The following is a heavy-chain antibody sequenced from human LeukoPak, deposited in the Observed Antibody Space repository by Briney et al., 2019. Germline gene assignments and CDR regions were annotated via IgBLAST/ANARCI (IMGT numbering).Heavy chain of an antibody. V-gene: IGHV3-64*01. J-gene: IGHJ4*02. CDR2: ITGNGDGT. D-gene: IGHD6-19*01. CDR3: ARVTAVAGTSVGVDA. CDR1: EFTFSNFN. Sequence: PGGSLRLSCAASEFTFSNFNMHWVRQAPGKGLEYAASITGNGDGTYYSMSVKGRFTISRDNAKNTLYLQMNSLRAEDTAVYYCARVTAVAGTSVGVDAWGQGILVTVS.